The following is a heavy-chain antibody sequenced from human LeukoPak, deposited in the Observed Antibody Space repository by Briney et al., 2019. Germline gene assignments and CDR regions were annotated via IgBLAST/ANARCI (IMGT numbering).Heavy chain of an antibody. J-gene: IGHJ4*02. D-gene: IGHD6-19*01. CDR1: GYTFTSYG. V-gene: IGHV1-18*01. CDR2: ISAYNGTT. Sequence: ASVKVSCKASGYTFTSYGIRWVRQAPGQGLEWMGWISAYNGTTNYAQKLQGRVTMTTDTSTSTAYMELRSLRSDDTAVYYCARAPGGSGWTKIDFDYWGQGTLVTVSS. CDR3: ARAPGGSGWTKIDFDY.